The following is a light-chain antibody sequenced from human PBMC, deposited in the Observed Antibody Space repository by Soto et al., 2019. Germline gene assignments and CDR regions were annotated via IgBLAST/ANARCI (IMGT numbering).Light chain of an antibody. Sequence: GDRVTITCRAGQGISSALAWYQQKPGKAPKLLIYDASSLESGVPSRFSGSGSGTDFTLTISSLQPEDFATYYCQQFNSYPQTFGQGTRLEIK. J-gene: IGKJ5*01. V-gene: IGKV1-13*02. CDR1: QGISSA. CDR2: DAS. CDR3: QQFNSYPQT.